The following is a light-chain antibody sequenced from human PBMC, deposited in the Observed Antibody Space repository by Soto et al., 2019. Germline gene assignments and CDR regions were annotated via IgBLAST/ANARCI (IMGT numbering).Light chain of an antibody. Sequence: EIVMTQSPATLSVSPGERTTLSCRASQSISRYLAWYQQKPGQGPRLLIYGASSRATGTPDRFSGSGSGTDFTLTISRLEPEDFAVYYCQQYGSSPPLSFGGGTKVDIK. CDR1: QSISRY. J-gene: IGKJ4*01. CDR3: QQYGSSPPLS. V-gene: IGKV3-20*01. CDR2: GAS.